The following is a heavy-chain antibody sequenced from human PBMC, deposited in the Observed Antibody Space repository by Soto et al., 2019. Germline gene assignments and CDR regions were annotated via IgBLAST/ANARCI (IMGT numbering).Heavy chain of an antibody. Sequence: QVQLQESGPGLVKPSQTLSLTCTVSGGSISSGDYYWSWIRQPPGKGLEWIGYIYYSGSTYYNPSFKSRVTISVDTSKNQFSLNLSSVTAADTAVYYCARVLSGYYSLPDYWGQGTLVTVSS. CDR2: IYYSGST. CDR1: GGSISSGDYY. D-gene: IGHD3-22*01. J-gene: IGHJ4*02. V-gene: IGHV4-30-4*01. CDR3: ARVLSGYYSLPDY.